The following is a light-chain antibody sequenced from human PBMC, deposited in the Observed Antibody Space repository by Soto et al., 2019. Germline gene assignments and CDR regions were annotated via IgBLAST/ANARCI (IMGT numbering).Light chain of an antibody. V-gene: IGKV1D-12*01. CDR1: QDISVW. CDR3: QQANSFPRT. Sequence: DIQMTQSPSSVSASVGDRVTITCRASQDISVWLAWYQQKPGKAPKLLIYAASNLQTGVPSRFRGSGSGTEFTLTISSLQTEDFGTYYCQQANSFPRTFGPGTKQDI. J-gene: IGKJ3*01. CDR2: AAS.